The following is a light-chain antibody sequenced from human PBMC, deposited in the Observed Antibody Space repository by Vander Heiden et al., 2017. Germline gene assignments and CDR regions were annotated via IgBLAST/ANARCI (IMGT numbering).Light chain of an antibody. J-gene: IGLJ2*01. CDR2: SNN. CDR3: ASWDDSLEGVI. Sequence: QSVLTQPPSAPGTPGQRVTISCSGSFSNIESNAVNWYQQFPGTAPKLLIYSNNERPSGVPNRFSGSKSGTSASLAISGLQSDDEADYYCASWDDSLEGVIFGGGTKLTVL. V-gene: IGLV1-44*01. CDR1: FSNIESNA.